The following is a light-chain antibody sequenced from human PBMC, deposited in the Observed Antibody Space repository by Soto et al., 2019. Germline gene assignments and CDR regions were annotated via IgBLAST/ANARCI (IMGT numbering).Light chain of an antibody. V-gene: IGKV1-39*01. Sequence: DIQMTQSPSSLSASVGDRVTITCRASESISRHLNWYQQKPGKAPNLLIYAASTLQNGVPSRFSGSGSGTEFTRTISSLQPEDFATYYCQQSYSTLSISFGQGKRLEIK. CDR2: AAS. CDR3: QQSYSTLSIS. CDR1: ESISRH. J-gene: IGKJ5*01.